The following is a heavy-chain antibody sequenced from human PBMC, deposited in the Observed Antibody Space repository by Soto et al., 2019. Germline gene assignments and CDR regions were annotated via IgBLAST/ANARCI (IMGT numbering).Heavy chain of an antibody. Sequence: ASVKVSCKASGYTFTSYGISWVRQAPGQGLEWMGWISAYNGNTNYAQKLQGRVTMTTDTSTSTDYMELRSLRSDDTAVYYCARARLAVAGTFWFDPWGQGTLVTVSS. V-gene: IGHV1-18*01. CDR3: ARARLAVAGTFWFDP. CDR1: GYTFTSYG. J-gene: IGHJ5*02. CDR2: ISAYNGNT. D-gene: IGHD6-19*01.